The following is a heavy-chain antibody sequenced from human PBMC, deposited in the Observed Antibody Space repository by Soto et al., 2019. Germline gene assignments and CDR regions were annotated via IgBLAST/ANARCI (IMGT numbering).Heavy chain of an antibody. Sequence: ASVKVSCKASGYTFTGYYMHWVRQAPGQGLEWMGWINPNSGGTNYAQKFQGWVTMTRDTSISTAYMELSRLRSDDTAVYYCARARRLTFGGVIVPHDAFDIWGQGTMVTVSS. D-gene: IGHD3-16*02. V-gene: IGHV1-2*04. CDR2: INPNSGGT. J-gene: IGHJ3*02. CDR1: GYTFTGYY. CDR3: ARARRLTFGGVIVPHDAFDI.